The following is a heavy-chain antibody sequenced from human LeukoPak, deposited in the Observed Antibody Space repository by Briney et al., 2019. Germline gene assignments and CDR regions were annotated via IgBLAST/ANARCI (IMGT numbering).Heavy chain of an antibody. CDR3: ARGPVVVAATFFDY. J-gene: IGHJ4*02. V-gene: IGHV1-8*01. CDR2: MNPNSGNT. D-gene: IGHD2-15*01. CDR1: GYTFTSYD. Sequence: GASVKVSCKASGYTFTSYDINWVRQATGQGLEWMGWMNPNSGNTGYAQKFQGRVTMTGNTSISTAYMELSSLRSEDTAVYYCARGPVVVAATFFDYWGQGTLVTVSS.